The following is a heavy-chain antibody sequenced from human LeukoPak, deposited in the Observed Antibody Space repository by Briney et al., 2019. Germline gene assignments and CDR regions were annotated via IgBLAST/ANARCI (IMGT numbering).Heavy chain of an antibody. CDR2: LRGDGDT. CDR1: GFTFSSYA. CDR3: AKASWVLNADAVL. Sequence: GGSLRLSRIASGFTFSSYAMSWVRQGPARGLEWVSSLRGDGDTFYADAVKGRFTLSRDESRNTVYLQLNNLRVEDTAVYYCAKASWVLNADAVLWGQGTLVTVSS. D-gene: IGHD3-9*01. V-gene: IGHV3-23*01. J-gene: IGHJ4*02.